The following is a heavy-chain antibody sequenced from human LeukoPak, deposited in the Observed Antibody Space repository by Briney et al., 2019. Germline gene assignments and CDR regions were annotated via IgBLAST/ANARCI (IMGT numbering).Heavy chain of an antibody. V-gene: IGHV5-51*01. J-gene: IGHJ4*02. CDR1: GYSFTNYW. D-gene: IGHD2-15*01. Sequence: GESLKISCKGSGYSFTNYWIGWVRQMPGKGLEWMGIINPGDSDTRYSPSFQGQVTISADKSISTAYLHWSSLKASDTAMYYCARRHQYCSGGSCYPYYFDSWGQGTLVTVSS. CDR2: INPGDSDT. CDR3: ARRHQYCSGGSCYPYYFDS.